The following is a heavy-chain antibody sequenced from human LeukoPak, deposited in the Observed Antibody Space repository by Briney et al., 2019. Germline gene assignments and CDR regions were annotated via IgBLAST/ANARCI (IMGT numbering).Heavy chain of an antibody. D-gene: IGHD6-19*01. Sequence: PGGTLRLSCAASGFTFSSYGMSWVRQAPGKGLEWVSAISGSGGSTYYADSVKGRFAISRDNSKNTLYLQMNSLRAEDTAVYYCAKDKRAVAAPSDYWGQGTLVTVSS. CDR1: GFTFSSYG. CDR2: ISGSGGST. V-gene: IGHV3-23*01. CDR3: AKDKRAVAAPSDY. J-gene: IGHJ4*02.